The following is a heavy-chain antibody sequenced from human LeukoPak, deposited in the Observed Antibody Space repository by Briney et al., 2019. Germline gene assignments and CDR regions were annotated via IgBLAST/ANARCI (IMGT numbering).Heavy chain of an antibody. CDR2: MNPDGSKK. D-gene: IGHD1-26*01. CDR1: GFTFSNYW. V-gene: IGHV3-7*01. Sequence: GSLRLSCAASGFTFSNYWMSWVRQAPGKGLEWVANMNPDGSKKYYLDSVKGRFTISRDNAKNSLYLQMNSLRAEDTAVYYCARDCIEGAIKPWGYDAFEIWGQGTLVAVSP. CDR3: ARDCIEGAIKPWGYDAFEI. J-gene: IGHJ3*02.